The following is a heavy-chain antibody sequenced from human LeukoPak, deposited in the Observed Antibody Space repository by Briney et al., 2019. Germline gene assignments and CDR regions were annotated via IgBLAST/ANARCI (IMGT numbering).Heavy chain of an antibody. CDR1: QFTFSRFA. Sequence: GGSLRLSCEASQFTFSRFAMSWIRQAPGTGLEWVSTLSGSGTATYYADSVKGRFTTSRDNSKDTLYLEMDNLRADDTAVYYCAKHLGSHSFLFYYMDVWGTGTSVIVSS. D-gene: IGHD2-21*01. J-gene: IGHJ6*03. V-gene: IGHV3-23*01. CDR2: LSGSGTAT. CDR3: AKHLGSHSFLFYYMDV.